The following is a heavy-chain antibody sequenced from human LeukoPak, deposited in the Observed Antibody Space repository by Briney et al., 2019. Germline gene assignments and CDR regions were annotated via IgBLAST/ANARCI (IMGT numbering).Heavy chain of an antibody. CDR2: IISIFGTA. D-gene: IGHD2-2*01. J-gene: IGHJ3*02. CDR1: GGTFSSYA. Sequence: SVKVSCKASGGTFSSYAISWVRQAPGQGLEWMGGIISIFGTANYAQKFQGRVTITTDESTSTAYMELSSLRSEDTAMYYCARDQLQTRSAFDIWGQGTMVTVSS. V-gene: IGHV1-69*05. CDR3: ARDQLQTRSAFDI.